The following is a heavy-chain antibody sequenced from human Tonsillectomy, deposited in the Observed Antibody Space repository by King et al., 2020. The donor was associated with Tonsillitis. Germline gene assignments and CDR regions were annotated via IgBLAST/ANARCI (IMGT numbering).Heavy chain of an antibody. Sequence: VQLVESGGGLVQPGGSLRLSCAASGFDFRSYWMTWVRQAPGKGLEWVANIKQDGSETYYVDSVKGRFTISRDNAQHSLYLKVHSLRVEDTAVYYCARVLGQDYYYDSRGYYPDYWGQGTLVTVSS. V-gene: IGHV3-7*03. CDR3: ARVLGQDYYYDSRGYYPDY. J-gene: IGHJ4*02. D-gene: IGHD3-22*01. CDR1: GFDFRSYW. CDR2: IKQDGSET.